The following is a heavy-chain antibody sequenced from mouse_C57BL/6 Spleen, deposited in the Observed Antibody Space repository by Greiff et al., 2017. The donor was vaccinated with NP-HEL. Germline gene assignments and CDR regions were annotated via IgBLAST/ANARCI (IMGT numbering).Heavy chain of an antibody. CDR2: IHPNSGST. D-gene: IGHD1-1*01. CDR1: GYTFTSYW. Sequence: QVQLQQPGAELVKPGASVKLSCKASGYTFTSYWMHWVKQRPGQGLEWIGMIHPNSGSTNYNEKFKSKATLTVDKSSSTAYMQLSSLTSEDSAVYYCAREAYPSAVVAPHAMDYWGQGTSVTVSS. V-gene: IGHV1-64*01. CDR3: AREAYPSAVVAPHAMDY. J-gene: IGHJ4*01.